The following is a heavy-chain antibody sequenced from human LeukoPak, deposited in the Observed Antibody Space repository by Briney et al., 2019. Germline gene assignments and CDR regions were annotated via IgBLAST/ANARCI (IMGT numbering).Heavy chain of an antibody. CDR3: ARGGGITIFGVVPDYYYYYMDV. CDR1: GFTFSSYW. V-gene: IGHV3-74*01. CDR2: INTDGSST. J-gene: IGHJ6*03. Sequence: GGSLRLSCAASGFTFSSYWMHWVRRAPGKGLVWVSRINTDGSSTSYADSVKGRFTISRDNAKNTLYLQMNSLRAEDTAVYYCARGGGITIFGVVPDYYYYYMDVWGKGTTVTVSS. D-gene: IGHD3-3*01.